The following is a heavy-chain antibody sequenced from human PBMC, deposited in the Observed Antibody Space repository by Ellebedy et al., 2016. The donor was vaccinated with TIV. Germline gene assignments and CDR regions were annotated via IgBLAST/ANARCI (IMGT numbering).Heavy chain of an antibody. V-gene: IGHV5-10-1*01. CDR3: TRFEWLHTYYYYGMDV. J-gene: IGHJ6*02. CDR2: IDPSDSYT. Sequence: GESLKISCKGSGYSFTSYWISWVRQMPGKGLEWMGRIDPSDSYTNYSPSFQGHVTISADKSISTAYLQWSSLKASDTAMYYCTRFEWLHTYYYYGMDVWGQGTTVTVSS. D-gene: IGHD6-19*01. CDR1: GYSFTSYW.